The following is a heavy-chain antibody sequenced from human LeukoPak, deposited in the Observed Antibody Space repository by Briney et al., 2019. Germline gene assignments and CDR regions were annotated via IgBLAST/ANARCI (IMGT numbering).Heavy chain of an antibody. CDR2: ISAYNGNT. Sequence: AASVKVSCKASGYTFTSYGISWVRQAPGQGLEWMGWISAYNGNTNYAQKLQGRVTMTTDTSTSTAYMELRSLRSDDTAVYYCARDPSVYCSSTSCPMGMDVWGQGTRSPSP. J-gene: IGHJ6*02. D-gene: IGHD2-2*01. CDR3: ARDPSVYCSSTSCPMGMDV. V-gene: IGHV1-18*01. CDR1: GYTFTSYG.